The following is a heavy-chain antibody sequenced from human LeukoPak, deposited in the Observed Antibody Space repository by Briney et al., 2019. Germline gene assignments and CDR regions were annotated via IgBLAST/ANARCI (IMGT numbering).Heavy chain of an antibody. CDR3: ARAIVVRPSPLGY. CDR1: GFTFSSYE. CDR2: ISSSGSTI. Sequence: PGGSLRLSCAASGFTFSSYEMNWVCQAPGKGLEWVSYISSSGSTIHYADSVKGRFTISRDNAKNSLYLQMNSLRAEDTAVYYCARAIVVRPSPLGYWGQGTLVTVSS. D-gene: IGHD2-21*01. J-gene: IGHJ4*02. V-gene: IGHV3-48*03.